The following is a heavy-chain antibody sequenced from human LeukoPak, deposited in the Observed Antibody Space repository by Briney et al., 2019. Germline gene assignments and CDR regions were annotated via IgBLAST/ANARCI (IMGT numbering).Heavy chain of an antibody. D-gene: IGHD3-10*01. Sequence: SETLSLTCTVSGGSISSSSYYWGWIRQPPGKGLEWIGSIYYSGSTYYNPSLKSRVTISVDTSKNQFSLKLSSVTAADTAVYYCARDRIRYYYGSGSYYNGQDYWGQGTLVTVPS. J-gene: IGHJ4*02. CDR3: ARDRIRYYYGSGSYYNGQDY. CDR2: IYYSGST. V-gene: IGHV4-39*07. CDR1: GGSISSSSYY.